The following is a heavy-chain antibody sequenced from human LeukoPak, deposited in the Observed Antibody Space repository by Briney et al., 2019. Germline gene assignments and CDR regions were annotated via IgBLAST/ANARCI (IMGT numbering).Heavy chain of an antibody. V-gene: IGHV1-8*01. CDR1: GYTFTSYD. J-gene: IGHJ3*02. CDR3: ARDQADHYYDSSGYYPPGAFDI. CDR2: MNPNSGNT. D-gene: IGHD3-22*01. Sequence: GASVKVSCKASGYTFTSYDINWVRQATGQGLEWMGWMNPNSGNTGYAQKFQGRVTMTTDTSTSTAYMELRSLRSDDTAVYYCARDQADHYYDSSGYYPPGAFDIWGQGTMVTVPS.